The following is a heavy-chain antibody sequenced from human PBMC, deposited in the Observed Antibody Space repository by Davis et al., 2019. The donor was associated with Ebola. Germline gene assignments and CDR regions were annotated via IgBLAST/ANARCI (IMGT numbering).Heavy chain of an antibody. J-gene: IGHJ5*02. D-gene: IGHD2-2*01. V-gene: IGHV4-61*01. Sequence: SETLSLTCIVSGGSISSNSYYWSWIRQPPGKGLEWIGYIYYSGSTNYNPSLKSRVTISVDTSKNQFSLKLSSVTAADTAVYYCARAAGLYCSSTSCYDWFDPWGQGTLVTVSS. CDR2: IYYSGST. CDR3: ARAAGLYCSSTSCYDWFDP. CDR1: GGSISSNSYY.